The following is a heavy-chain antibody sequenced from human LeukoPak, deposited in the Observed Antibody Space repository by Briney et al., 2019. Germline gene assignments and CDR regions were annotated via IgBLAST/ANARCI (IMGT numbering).Heavy chain of an antibody. CDR1: GGSISGYY. CDR3: ARIKVGATVGY. D-gene: IGHD1-26*01. V-gene: IGHV4-4*07. Sequence: SETLSLTCTVSGGSISGYYWTWIRRPAGKGLEWIGFIDDSGSTNYNSSLKSRLTMSVDTSKNQFSLKLSSVTAADTAVYYCARIKVGATVGYWGQGALVTVSS. J-gene: IGHJ4*02. CDR2: IDDSGST.